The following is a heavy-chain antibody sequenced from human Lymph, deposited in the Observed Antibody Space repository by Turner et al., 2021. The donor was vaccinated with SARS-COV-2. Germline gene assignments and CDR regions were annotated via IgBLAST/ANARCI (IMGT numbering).Heavy chain of an antibody. Sequence: EVQLVESGGGLIQPGGSLRLCCAASGFIVSSNYMSWVRQAPGKGLEWVSIIYSGGSTYYADSVKGRFTISRDNSKNTLYLQMNSLRAEDTAVYYCARVLPYGDYFDYWGQGTLVTVSS. CDR1: GFIVSSNY. CDR3: ARVLPYGDYFDY. J-gene: IGHJ4*02. CDR2: IYSGGST. V-gene: IGHV3-53*01. D-gene: IGHD4-17*01.